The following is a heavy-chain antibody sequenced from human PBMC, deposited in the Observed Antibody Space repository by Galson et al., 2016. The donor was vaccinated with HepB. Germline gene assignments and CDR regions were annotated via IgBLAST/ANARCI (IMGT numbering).Heavy chain of an antibody. V-gene: IGHV3-48*02. Sequence: SLRLSCAASGFTFSAYPMNWVRQAPGKGLEWVSHINHDSSAMNYALSMKDRFTISRDNAKNSLFLQMDSLSDGDTAVYYCARDINWGLDYWGQGILVTVSS. CDR3: ARDINWGLDY. J-gene: IGHJ4*02. CDR2: INHDSSAM. D-gene: IGHD7-27*01. CDR1: GFTFSAYP.